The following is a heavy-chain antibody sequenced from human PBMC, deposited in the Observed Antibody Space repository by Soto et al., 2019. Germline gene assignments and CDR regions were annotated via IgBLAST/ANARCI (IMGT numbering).Heavy chain of an antibody. Sequence: QLQLQESGPGLVKPSETLSLTCTVSGGSISSSSYYWGWIRQPPGKGLEWIGSIYYSGSTYYNPSLKRRVTISVDTSKNQFSLKLRSVTAADTAVYYCARHQSHSSSYVDPWGQGTLVTVSS. J-gene: IGHJ5*02. CDR1: GGSISSSSYY. D-gene: IGHD6-13*01. CDR3: ARHQSHSSSYVDP. CDR2: IYYSGST. V-gene: IGHV4-39*01.